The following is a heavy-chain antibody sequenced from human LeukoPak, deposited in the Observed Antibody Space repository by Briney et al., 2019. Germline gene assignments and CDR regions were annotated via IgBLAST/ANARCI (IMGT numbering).Heavy chain of an antibody. J-gene: IGHJ5*02. CDR1: GGSISSYY. V-gene: IGHV4-59*01. D-gene: IGHD3-22*01. CDR2: IYYSGST. CDR3: ARVRRDYYYDSSGYLTNWFDP. Sequence: PSETLSLTCTVSGGSISSYYWSWIRQPPGKGLEWIGYIYYSGSTNYNPSLKSRVTISVDTSKNQFSLKLSSVTAADTAVYYCARVRRDYYYDSSGYLTNWFDPWGQGTLVTVSS.